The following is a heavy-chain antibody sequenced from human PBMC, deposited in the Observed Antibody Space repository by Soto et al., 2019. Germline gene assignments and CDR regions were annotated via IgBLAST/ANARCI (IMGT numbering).Heavy chain of an antibody. D-gene: IGHD3-10*01. CDR2: ISAYNGNT. CDR1: GYTFTSYG. J-gene: IGHJ6*03. CDR3: ARVQGDRGVIYYYYYYYMDV. Sequence: QVQLVQCGAEVKKPGASVKVSCKASGYTFTSYGISWVRQAPGQGLEWMGWISAYNGNTNYAQKLQGRVTMTTDTSTSTAYMELRSLRSDDTAVYYCARVQGDRGVIYYYYYYYMDVWGKGTTVTVSS. V-gene: IGHV1-18*01.